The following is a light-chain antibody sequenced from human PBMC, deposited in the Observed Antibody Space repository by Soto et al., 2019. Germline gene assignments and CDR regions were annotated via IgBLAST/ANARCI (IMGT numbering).Light chain of an antibody. CDR2: RNG. V-gene: IGLV1-47*01. CDR1: SSNIGTYY. J-gene: IGLJ1*01. Sequence: QSVLTQPPSASGTPGQRVTISCSGSSSNIGTYYVDWYQQLPGTAPKLLIHRNGQRPSGVPDRFSGSKSGNTASLTISGLQAEDEADYYCSSYTSSSTQVFGTGTKLTVL. CDR3: SSYTSSSTQV.